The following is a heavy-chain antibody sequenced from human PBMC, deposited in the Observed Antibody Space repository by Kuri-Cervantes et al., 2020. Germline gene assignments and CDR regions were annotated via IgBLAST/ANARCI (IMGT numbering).Heavy chain of an antibody. Sequence: GESLKISCAASGFAFSTHSMTWFRQAPGKGLEWVANIKQDGSEKYYVDSVKGRFTISRDNAKNSLYLQMNSLRAEDTAVYYCARESGRNYDFWSGHYYYYYYMDVWGKGTTVTVSS. V-gene: IGHV3-7*01. CDR2: IKQDGSEK. CDR1: GFAFSTHS. CDR3: ARESGRNYDFWSGHYYYYYYMDV. D-gene: IGHD3-3*01. J-gene: IGHJ6*03.